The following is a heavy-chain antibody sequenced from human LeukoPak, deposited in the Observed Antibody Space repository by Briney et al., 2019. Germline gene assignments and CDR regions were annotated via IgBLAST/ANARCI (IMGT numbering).Heavy chain of an antibody. J-gene: IGHJ4*02. CDR1: GFTFSSYA. D-gene: IGHD3-22*01. CDR3: AKDGYYYDSSGYYPFDY. CDR2: ISGSAGST. Sequence: GGSLRLSCAASGFTFSSYAMSWVRQAPGKGLEWVSAISGSAGSTYYADSVKGRFTISRDNSKNTLYLQMNSLRAEDTAVYYCAKDGYYYDSSGYYPFDYWGQGTLVTVSS. V-gene: IGHV3-23*01.